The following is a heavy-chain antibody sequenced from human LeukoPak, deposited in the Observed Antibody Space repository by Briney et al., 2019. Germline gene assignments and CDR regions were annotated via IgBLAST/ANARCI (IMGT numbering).Heavy chain of an antibody. J-gene: IGHJ3*02. CDR3: AREDAEQMDNSFDI. D-gene: IGHD5-24*01. CDR1: GGSFSGYY. Sequence: PSETLSLTCAVYGGSFSGYYWGWIRQPPGKGLEWIGSVYYIGSTFYNPSLKSRLTISIDTSKNQFSLNLRSVTAADTAVYYCAREDAEQMDNSFDIWGQGTMVTVSS. CDR2: VYYIGST. V-gene: IGHV4-34*11.